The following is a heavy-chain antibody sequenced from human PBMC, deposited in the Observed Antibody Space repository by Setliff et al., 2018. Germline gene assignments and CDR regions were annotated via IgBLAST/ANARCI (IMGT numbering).Heavy chain of an antibody. CDR3: ARDPWQWLTTFTSAEYFQH. V-gene: IGHV1-69*06. Sequence: SVKVSCKASGGTFSSYAISWVRQAPGQGLEWMGRIIPIFGTANYAQKFQGRVTITADKPTSTAYMELSSLRSEDTAVYYCARDPWQWLTTFTSAEYFQHWGQGTLVTVSS. CDR2: IIPIFGTA. CDR1: GGTFSSYA. D-gene: IGHD6-19*01. J-gene: IGHJ1*01.